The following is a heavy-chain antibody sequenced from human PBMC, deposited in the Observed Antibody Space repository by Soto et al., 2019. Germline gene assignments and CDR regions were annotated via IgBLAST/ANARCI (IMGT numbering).Heavy chain of an antibody. Sequence: GASVEVSCKASGYTFTSYYMHWVLQAPGQGLEWMGIINPSGGSTSYAQKFQGRVTMTRDTSTSTVYMELSSLRSEDTAVYYCARDYYGSGSYYLFFDYWGQGTLVTVS. CDR3: ARDYYGSGSYYLFFDY. V-gene: IGHV1-46*01. D-gene: IGHD3-10*01. CDR1: GYTFTSYY. J-gene: IGHJ4*02. CDR2: INPSGGST.